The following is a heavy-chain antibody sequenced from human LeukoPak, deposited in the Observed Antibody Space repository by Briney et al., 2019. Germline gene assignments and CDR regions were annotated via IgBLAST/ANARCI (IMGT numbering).Heavy chain of an antibody. Sequence: GGSLRLSCAASGFTFSSYAMHWVRQAPGKGLECVAVIRYDGSNKYYADSVKGRFTISRDNSKNTLYLQMNSLRAEDTAVYYCAKDRGATISYYCDDWGQGTLLTVSS. D-gene: IGHD3-9*01. CDR2: IRYDGSNK. V-gene: IGHV3-30*02. J-gene: IGHJ4*02. CDR1: GFTFSSYA. CDR3: AKDRGATISYYCDD.